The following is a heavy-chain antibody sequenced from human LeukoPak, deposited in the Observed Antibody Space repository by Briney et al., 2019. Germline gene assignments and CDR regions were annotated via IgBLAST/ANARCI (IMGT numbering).Heavy chain of an antibody. CDR3: ARSYSKNWYDY. J-gene: IGHJ5*01. CDR2: IFPGDSDI. Sequence: GESLKISCKGSGCSFTSYWIGWVRQMPGKGLEWMGIIFPGDSDIRYSPSFQGQVTISVDKSISTAYLQWSSLKASDTAMFYCARSYSKNWYDYWGQGTLVTVSS. D-gene: IGHD6-13*01. V-gene: IGHV5-51*01. CDR1: GCSFTSYW.